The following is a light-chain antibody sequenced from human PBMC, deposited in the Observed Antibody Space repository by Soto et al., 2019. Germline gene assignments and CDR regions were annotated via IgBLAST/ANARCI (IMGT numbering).Light chain of an antibody. CDR1: QSVTGTY. Sequence: VLTQSPATLSLSPGERATLSCRASQSVTGTYLAWYQHKPGQAPRLLLYGVYNSATGIPDRFSGSGSGTDFSLTISRLEPEDFAVYYCQQYISSRTFGQGTKVELK. CDR3: QQYISSRT. V-gene: IGKV3-20*01. CDR2: GVY. J-gene: IGKJ1*01.